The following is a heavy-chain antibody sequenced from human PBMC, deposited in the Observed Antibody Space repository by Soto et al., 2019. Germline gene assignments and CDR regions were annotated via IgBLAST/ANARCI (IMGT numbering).Heavy chain of an antibody. CDR3: ARGAYCSSTSCYLDRERTHFDY. Sequence: GGSLRLSCAASGFTFSSYSMNWVRQAPGKGLEWVSSISSSSSYIYYADSVKGRFTISRDNAKNSLYLQMNSLRAEDTAVYYCARGAYCSSTSCYLDRERTHFDYWGQGTLVTVSS. V-gene: IGHV3-21*01. J-gene: IGHJ4*02. D-gene: IGHD2-2*01. CDR2: ISSSSSYI. CDR1: GFTFSSYS.